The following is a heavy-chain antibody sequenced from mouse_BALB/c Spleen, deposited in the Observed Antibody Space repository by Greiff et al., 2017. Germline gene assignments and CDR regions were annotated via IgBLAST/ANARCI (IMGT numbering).Heavy chain of an antibody. Sequence: QVQLQQPGAELVKPGASVKMSCKASGYTFTSYWMHWVKQRPGQGLEWIGVIDPSDSYTSYNQKFKGKATLTVDTSSSPAYMQLSSLTSEDSAVYYCTREVGREDYWGQGTTLTVSS. J-gene: IGHJ2*01. D-gene: IGHD4-1*01. CDR1: GYTFTSYW. CDR3: TREVGREDY. CDR2: IDPSDSYT. V-gene: IGHV1S127*01.